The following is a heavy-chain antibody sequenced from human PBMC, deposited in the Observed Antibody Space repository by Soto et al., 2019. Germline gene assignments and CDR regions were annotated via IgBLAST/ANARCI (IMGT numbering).Heavy chain of an antibody. V-gene: IGHV1-69*13. D-gene: IGHD1-26*01. CDR2: IIPIFGTA. CDR1: GGTFSSFA. J-gene: IGHJ4*02. CDR3: ARVRGAMELLVFDY. Sequence: ASVKVSCKASGGTFSSFAISWVRQAPGQGLEWMGGIIPIFGTANYAQKFQGRVTITADESTSTAYMELSSLRSEDTAVYYCARVRGAMELLVFDYWGQGTLVTVSS.